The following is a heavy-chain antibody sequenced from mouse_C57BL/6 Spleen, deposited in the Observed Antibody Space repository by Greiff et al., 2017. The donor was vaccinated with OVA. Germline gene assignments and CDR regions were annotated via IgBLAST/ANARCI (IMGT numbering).Heavy chain of an antibody. D-gene: IGHD2-1*01. CDR2: IDPETGGT. J-gene: IGHJ4*01. CDR1: GYTFTDYE. V-gene: IGHV1-15*01. CDR3: TRGRIYYGNSAMDY. Sequence: QVQLKQSGAELVRPGASVTLSCKASGYTFTDYEMHWVKQTPVHGLEWIGAIDPETGGTAYNQKFKGKAILTADKSSSTAYMELRSLTSEDSAVYYCTRGRIYYGNSAMDYWGQGTSVTVSS.